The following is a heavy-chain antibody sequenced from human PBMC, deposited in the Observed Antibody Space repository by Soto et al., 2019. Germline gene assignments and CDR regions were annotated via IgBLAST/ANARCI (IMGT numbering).Heavy chain of an antibody. CDR3: AREGLWSGPKGYYYYMDV. D-gene: IGHD3-3*01. V-gene: IGHV1-18*01. Sequence: QVQLVQSGAEVKKPGDSVKVSCKASGYTFTSYGISWVRQAPGQGLEWMGWISAYNGNTNYAQKLQGRFTMTTDTSTSTAYLELRSLRSDDTAVYYCAREGLWSGPKGYYYYMDVWGKGTTVTVSS. CDR1: GYTFTSYG. J-gene: IGHJ6*03. CDR2: ISAYNGNT.